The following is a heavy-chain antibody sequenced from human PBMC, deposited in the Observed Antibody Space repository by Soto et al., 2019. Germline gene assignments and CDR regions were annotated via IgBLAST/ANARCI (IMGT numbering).Heavy chain of an antibody. CDR1: GFTVGDDY. CDR2: IYGGGKT. V-gene: IGHV3-53*01. CDR3: ARGGPFYDLSGYFRDNYYFEY. J-gene: IGHJ4*02. D-gene: IGHD3-3*01. Sequence: LSCAASGFTVGDDYMSWIRQSPGKGLEWVSFIYGGGKTYYADSVKGRFTISRGNSKNTLYLQMNSVRAEDTAVYYCARGGPFYDLSGYFRDNYYFEYWGQGNIVTVSS.